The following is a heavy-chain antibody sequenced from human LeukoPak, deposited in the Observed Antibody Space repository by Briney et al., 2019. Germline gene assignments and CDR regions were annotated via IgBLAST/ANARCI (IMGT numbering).Heavy chain of an antibody. D-gene: IGHD5-18*01. V-gene: IGHV3-33*06. J-gene: IGHJ4*02. CDR2: IWYDGSNK. Sequence: GRSLRLSCAASGFTFSSYGMHWVRQAPGKGLEWVAVIWYDGSNKYCADSVKGRFTISRDNSKNTLYLQMNSLRAEDTAVYYCAKVRGLGIQPWTAFDYWGQGTLVTVSS. CDR3: AKVRGLGIQPWTAFDY. CDR1: GFTFSSYG.